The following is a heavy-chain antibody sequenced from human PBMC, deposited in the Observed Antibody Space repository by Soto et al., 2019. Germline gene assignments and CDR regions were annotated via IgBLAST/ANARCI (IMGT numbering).Heavy chain of an antibody. Sequence: GGSLRLSCAASGFTFSTYWMSWVRQTPGKGLEWVANINEDGSERYYVDSVKGRFTISRDNAKNSLYLQMNSLRGEDTAVYYCARVGFLDYWGQGTLVTVSS. CDR2: INEDGSER. CDR3: ARVGFLDY. D-gene: IGHD3-10*01. CDR1: GFTFSTYW. V-gene: IGHV3-7*05. J-gene: IGHJ4*02.